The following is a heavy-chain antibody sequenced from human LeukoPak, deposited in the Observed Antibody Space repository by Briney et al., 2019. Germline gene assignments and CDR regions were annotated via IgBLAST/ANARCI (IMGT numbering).Heavy chain of an antibody. CDR2: IIPIFGTA. Sequence: GASVKVSCKASGYTFTGYYMHWVRQAPGQGLEWMGGIIPIFGTANYAQKFQGRVTITADESTSTAYMELSSLRSEDTAVYYCARVSLRGAFDIWGQGTMVTVSS. CDR1: GYTFTGYY. CDR3: ARVSLRGAFDI. D-gene: IGHD1-26*01. V-gene: IGHV1-69*13. J-gene: IGHJ3*02.